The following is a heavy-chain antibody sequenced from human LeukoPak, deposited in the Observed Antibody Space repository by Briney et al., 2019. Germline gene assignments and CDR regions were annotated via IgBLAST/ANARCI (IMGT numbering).Heavy chain of an antibody. J-gene: IGHJ4*02. D-gene: IGHD3-3*01. Sequence: ASVKVSCKASGYTFTGYYMHWVRQAPGQGLEWMGWINPNGGGTNYAQKFQGRVTMTRDTSISTAYMELSRLRSDDTAVYYCARDNEYYDFWSGSVYYFDYWGQGTLVTVSS. CDR1: GYTFTGYY. V-gene: IGHV1-2*02. CDR2: INPNGGGT. CDR3: ARDNEYYDFWSGSVYYFDY.